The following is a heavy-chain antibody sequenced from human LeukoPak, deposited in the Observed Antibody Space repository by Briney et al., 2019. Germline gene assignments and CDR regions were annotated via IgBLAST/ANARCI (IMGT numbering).Heavy chain of an antibody. CDR1: GYSFTSYW. D-gene: IGHD2-2*01. V-gene: IGHV5-51*01. Sequence: GESLKISCKGSGYSFTSYWIGWVRQMPGKGLEWMGIIYPGDSDTRYSPSFQGQVTISADKSISTAYLQWSSLKASDTAMYYCARGFRDCDSTRCYGVNWFDPWGQGALVTVSS. CDR3: ARGFRDCDSTRCYGVNWFDP. CDR2: IYPGDSDT. J-gene: IGHJ5*02.